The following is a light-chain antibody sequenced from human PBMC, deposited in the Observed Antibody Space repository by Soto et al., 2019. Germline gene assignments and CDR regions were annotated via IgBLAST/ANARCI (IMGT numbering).Light chain of an antibody. CDR1: QNIRNF. V-gene: IGKV1-39*01. CDR2: TAS. CDR3: QQSFRLPLT. J-gene: IGKJ4*01. Sequence: DIQLTQSPSSLSASVGDSITITCRTGQNIRNFLSWYQLKPGKAPKLLIHTASSLQSAVPSRFSGSGSGTDFTLTISSLQPEDFATYYCQQSFRLPLTFGGGTKVDIK.